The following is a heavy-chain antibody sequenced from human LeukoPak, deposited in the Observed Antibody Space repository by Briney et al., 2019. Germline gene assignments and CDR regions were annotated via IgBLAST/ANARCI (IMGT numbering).Heavy chain of an antibody. V-gene: IGHV1-69*13. D-gene: IGHD3-9*01. Sequence: GASVKVSCKASGGTFSSYAISWVRQAPGQGLEWVGGIIPIFGTANYAQKFQGRVTITADESTSTAYMELSSLRSEDTAVYYCARDRRNYDILTGIPRWYFDYWGQGTLVTVSS. J-gene: IGHJ4*02. CDR2: IIPIFGTA. CDR1: GGTFSSYA. CDR3: ARDRRNYDILTGIPRWYFDY.